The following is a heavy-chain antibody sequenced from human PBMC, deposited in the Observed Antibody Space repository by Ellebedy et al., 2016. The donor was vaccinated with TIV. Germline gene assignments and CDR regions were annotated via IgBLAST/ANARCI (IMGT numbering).Heavy chain of an antibody. Sequence: GESLKISCAASGFTFDDYTIHWVRQAPGKGLEWVSAISGSGGTTYYADSVKGRFTISRDNSKNTLYLQMGSLRAEDMAVYYCARERGGGYLDSWGQGTLVTVSS. V-gene: IGHV3-23*01. J-gene: IGHJ4*02. CDR3: ARERGGGYLDS. CDR2: ISGSGGTT. D-gene: IGHD2-15*01. CDR1: GFTFDDYT.